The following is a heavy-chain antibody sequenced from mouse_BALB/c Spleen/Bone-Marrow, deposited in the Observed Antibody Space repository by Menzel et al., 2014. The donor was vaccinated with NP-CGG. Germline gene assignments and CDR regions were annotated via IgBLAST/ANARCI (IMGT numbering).Heavy chain of an antibody. CDR2: ISSGGSYT. V-gene: IGHV5-6-4*01. Sequence: DVHLVESGGGLVKPGGSLKLSCAASGFTFSSYTMSWVRQTPEKRLEWVATISSGGSYTYYPDSVKGRFTISRDNAKNTLHLQMSSLKSEDTAMYYCTRDGKGNYDYAMDYWGQGTSVTVSS. CDR1: GFTFSSYT. J-gene: IGHJ4*01. CDR3: TRDGKGNYDYAMDY. D-gene: IGHD2-1*01.